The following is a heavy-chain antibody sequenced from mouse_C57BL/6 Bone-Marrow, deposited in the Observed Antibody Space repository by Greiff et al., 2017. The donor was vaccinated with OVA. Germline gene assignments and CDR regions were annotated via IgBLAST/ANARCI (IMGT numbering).Heavy chain of an antibody. CDR1: GYAFSSYW. CDR3: ARSPTGNYAMDY. V-gene: IGHV1-80*01. Sequence: QVQLQQSGAELVKPGASVKISCKASGYAFSSYWMNWVKQRPGKGLEWIGQIYPGDGDTNYNGKFKGKATLTADKSSSTAYMQLSSLTSEDSAVYFCARSPTGNYAMDYWGQGTSVTVSS. CDR2: IYPGDGDT. J-gene: IGHJ4*01. D-gene: IGHD4-1*02.